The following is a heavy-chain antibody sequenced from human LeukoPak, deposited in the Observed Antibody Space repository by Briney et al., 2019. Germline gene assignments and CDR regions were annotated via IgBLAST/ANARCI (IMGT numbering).Heavy chain of an antibody. CDR3: ARETSQKGAHYMDV. CDR1: GGSFSGYY. CDR2: INHSGST. D-gene: IGHD3-16*01. V-gene: IGHV4-34*01. Sequence: SETLSLTCAVYGGSFSGYYWSWIRQPPGKGLEWIGEINHSGSTNYNPSLKSRVTISVDTSKNQFSLKLSSVTAADTAVYYCARETSQKGAHYMDVWGKGTTVTISS. J-gene: IGHJ6*03.